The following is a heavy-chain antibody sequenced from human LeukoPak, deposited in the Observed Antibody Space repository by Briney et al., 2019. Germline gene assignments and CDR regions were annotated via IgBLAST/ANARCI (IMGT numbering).Heavy chain of an antibody. V-gene: IGHV1-58*01. Sequence: SVKVSCKASGFTFTSSAVQWVRQARGQRLEWIGWIVVGSGNTNYAQKFQERVTITRDMSTSTAYMELSSLRSEDTAVYYCAAMEVYCGGDCSYYDYWGQGTLVTVSS. D-gene: IGHD2-21*02. J-gene: IGHJ4*02. CDR2: IVVGSGNT. CDR1: GFTFTSSA. CDR3: AAMEVYCGGDCSYYDY.